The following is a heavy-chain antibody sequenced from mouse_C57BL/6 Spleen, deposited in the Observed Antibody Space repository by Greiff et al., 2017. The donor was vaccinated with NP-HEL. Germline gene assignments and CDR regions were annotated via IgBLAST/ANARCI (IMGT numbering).Heavy chain of an antibody. CDR3: ARSGDYDHYYAMDY. Sequence: VQLQQSGPELVKPGASVKLSCKASGYTFTSYDINWVKQRPGQGLEWIGWIYPRDGSTKYNEKFKGKATLTVDTSSSTAYMELHSLTSEDSAVYFCARSGDYDHYYAMDYWGQGTSVTVSS. CDR1: GYTFTSYD. V-gene: IGHV1-85*01. CDR2: IYPRDGST. D-gene: IGHD2-4*01. J-gene: IGHJ4*01.